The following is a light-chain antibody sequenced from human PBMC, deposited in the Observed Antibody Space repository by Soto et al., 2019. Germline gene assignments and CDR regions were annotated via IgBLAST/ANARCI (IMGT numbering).Light chain of an antibody. CDR3: QQRSNWPLT. CDR2: DAS. CDR1: QSVSSY. J-gene: IGKJ4*01. Sequence: EIVLTQSPATLSLSPGERATLSCRASQSVSSYLAWYQQKPGQAPRLLIYDASNRATGIPARFSRSGSGTYFTLTISSLEPEDFAVYYWQQRSNWPLTFGGGTKVEIK. V-gene: IGKV3-11*01.